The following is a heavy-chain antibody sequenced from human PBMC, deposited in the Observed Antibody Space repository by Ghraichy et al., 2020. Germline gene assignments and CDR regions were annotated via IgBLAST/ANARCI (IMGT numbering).Heavy chain of an antibody. Sequence: SGPTLVKPTQTLTLTCTFSGFSLSTSGMRVSWIRQPPGKALEWLARIDWDDDKYYSTSLKTRLTISKDTSKNQVVLTMTNMDPVDTATYYCARMRDSGSYYPSDFDYWGQGTLVTVSS. CDR3: ARMRDSGSYYPSDFDY. D-gene: IGHD3-10*01. CDR2: IDWDDDK. V-gene: IGHV2-70*04. CDR1: GFSLSTSGMR. J-gene: IGHJ4*02.